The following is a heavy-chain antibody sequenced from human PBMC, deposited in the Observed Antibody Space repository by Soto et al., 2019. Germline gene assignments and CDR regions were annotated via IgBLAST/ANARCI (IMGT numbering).Heavy chain of an antibody. V-gene: IGHV1-69*01. D-gene: IGHD2-2*01. CDR1: RGTFSSYA. J-gene: IGHJ6*02. Sequence: QVQLVQSGAEVKKPGSSVKVSCKASRGTFSSYAISWVRQAPGQGLEWMGGIIPIFGTANYAQKFQGRVTITADESTSTAYMELSSLRSEDTAVYYCASRGGDIVVVPAADYYYYYGMDVWGQGTTVTVSS. CDR2: IIPIFGTA. CDR3: ASRGGDIVVVPAADYYYYYGMDV.